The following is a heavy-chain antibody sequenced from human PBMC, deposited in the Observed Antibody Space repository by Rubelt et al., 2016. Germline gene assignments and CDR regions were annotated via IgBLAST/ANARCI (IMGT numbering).Heavy chain of an antibody. CDR3: ARGVTGSYFDY. J-gene: IGHJ4*02. V-gene: IGHV3-30*04. Sequence: QVQLVESGGGVVQPGRSLRLSCAASGFTFSSYAMHWVRQAPGKGLEWVALISYDGCNKYYADSVKGRFTFSRDNSKSTLFLQMNSLRGEDTAGDYCARGVTGSYFDYWGQGTLVTVSS. CDR2: ISYDGCNK. CDR1: GFTFSSYA. D-gene: IGHD1-20*01.